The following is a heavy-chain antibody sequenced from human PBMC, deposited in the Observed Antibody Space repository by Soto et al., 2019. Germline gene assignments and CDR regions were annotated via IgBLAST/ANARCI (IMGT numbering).Heavy chain of an antibody. J-gene: IGHJ4*02. Sequence: SETLSLTCAVYGGSFSGYYWSWIRQPPGKGLEWIGEINHSGSTNYNPSLKSRVTISVDTSKNQFSLKLSSVTAADTAVYYCARVLDDILTGYPSPFDYWGQGTLVTVS. CDR3: ARVLDDILTGYPSPFDY. V-gene: IGHV4-34*01. D-gene: IGHD3-9*01. CDR1: GGSFSGYY. CDR2: INHSGST.